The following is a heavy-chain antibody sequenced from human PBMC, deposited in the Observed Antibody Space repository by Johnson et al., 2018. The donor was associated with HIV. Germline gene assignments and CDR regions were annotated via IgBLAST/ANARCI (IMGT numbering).Heavy chain of an antibody. CDR2: IYSDEST. Sequence: EVQLVESGGGLIQPGGSLRLACAVSGFTVSGNYMSWVRRTPGKGLEWVAVIYSDESTYYADFVKGRFTISRDDSNNTVFLQMTSLRAEDTAVYYCARDGSSSWYGGDALDIWGQGTMVTVSS. V-gene: IGHV3-53*01. J-gene: IGHJ3*02. CDR3: ARDGSSSWYGGDALDI. D-gene: IGHD6-13*01. CDR1: GFTVSGNY.